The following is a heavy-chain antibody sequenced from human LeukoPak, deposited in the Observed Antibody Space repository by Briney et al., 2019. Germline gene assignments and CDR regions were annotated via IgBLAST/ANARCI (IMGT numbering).Heavy chain of an antibody. J-gene: IGHJ6*02. V-gene: IGHV4-59*01. CDR1: GGSISSYY. CDR2: IYDSGST. CDR3: ARVGGTNYYYYGMDV. D-gene: IGHD1-1*01. Sequence: PSETLSLTCTVSGGSISSYYWSWIRQPPGKGLEWIGYIYDSGSTNYNPSLRSRVTISVDTSKNQFSLKLSSVTAADTAVYYCARVGGTNYYYYGMDVWGQGTTVTVSS.